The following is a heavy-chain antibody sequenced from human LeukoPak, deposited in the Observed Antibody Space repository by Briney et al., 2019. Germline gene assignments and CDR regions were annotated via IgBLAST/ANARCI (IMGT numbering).Heavy chain of an antibody. CDR1: GYTFTGYY. J-gene: IGHJ3*02. V-gene: IGHV1-69*05. D-gene: IGHD3-22*01. Sequence: SSVKVSCKASGYTFTGYYMHWVRQAPGHGREWMGRIIPIFGTANHAQKFQRRVTITKDQYTSTAYMELSSMRSEDAAVYYCARGWTKKSYYYDSSGLPDAFDIWGQGTMVTVSS. CDR3: ARGWTKKSYYYDSSGLPDAFDI. CDR2: IIPIFGTA.